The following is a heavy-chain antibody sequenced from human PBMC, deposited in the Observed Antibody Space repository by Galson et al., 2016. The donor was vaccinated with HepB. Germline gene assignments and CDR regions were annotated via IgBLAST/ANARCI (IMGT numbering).Heavy chain of an antibody. V-gene: IGHV3-21*01. CDR3: ARELSLPFDY. D-gene: IGHD3-16*02. Sequence: SLRLSCAASGFTFSSYAMHWVRQAPGKGLEWVSSLTSTSSYNYYKDSVKGRFTISRDNARNLVHLHLNSLRAEDTAVYYCARELSLPFDYWGQGTLVTVSS. J-gene: IGHJ4*02. CDR2: LTSTSSYN. CDR1: GFTFSSYA.